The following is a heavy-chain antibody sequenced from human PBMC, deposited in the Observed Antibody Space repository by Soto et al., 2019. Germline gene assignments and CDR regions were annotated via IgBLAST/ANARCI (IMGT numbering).Heavy chain of an antibody. J-gene: IGHJ4*02. CDR1: GYTFTSYY. CDR3: ARIYLRGGYSPYYFDY. D-gene: IGHD3-22*01. CDR2: INPSGGST. V-gene: IGHV1-46*01. Sequence: ASVKVSCKASGYTFTSYYMHWVRQAPGQGLEWMGIINPSGGSTSYAQKFQGRVTMTRDTSTSTVYMELSSLRSEDTAVYYCARIYLRGGYSPYYFDYWGQGTLVTVSS.